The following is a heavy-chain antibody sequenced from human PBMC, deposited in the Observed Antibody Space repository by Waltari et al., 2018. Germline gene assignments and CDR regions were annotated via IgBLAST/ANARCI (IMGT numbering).Heavy chain of an antibody. V-gene: IGHV3-23*03. CDR3: AKDAEGNFQH. Sequence: EVQLLESGGGLVQPGGSLRLSCAASGFTFSSYAISWVRQAPGKGLEWVSVIYSGGSTYYADSVKGRFTISRDNSKNTLYLQMNSLRAEDTAVYYCAKDAEGNFQHWGQGTLVTVSS. J-gene: IGHJ1*01. CDR2: IYSGGST. CDR1: GFTFSSYA.